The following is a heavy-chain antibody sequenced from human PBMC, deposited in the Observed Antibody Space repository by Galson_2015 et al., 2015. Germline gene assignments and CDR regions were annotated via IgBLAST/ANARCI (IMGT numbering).Heavy chain of an antibody. CDR3: AKDLTRYCSGGSCDNFDY. D-gene: IGHD2-15*01. J-gene: IGHJ4*02. Sequence: MHWVRQAPGKGLEWVAVLSYDGSNKYYADSVKGRSTISRDNSKNTLYLQMNSLRPEDTAVYYCAKDLTRYCSGGSCDNFDYWGQGTLVTVSS. CDR2: LSYDGSNK. V-gene: IGHV3-30*18.